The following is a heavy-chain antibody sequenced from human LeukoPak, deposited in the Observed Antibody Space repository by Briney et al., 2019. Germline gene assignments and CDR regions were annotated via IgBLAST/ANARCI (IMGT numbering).Heavy chain of an antibody. CDR3: ARDPHLRNYYYYGMDV. V-gene: IGHV1-69*04. CDR1: XGTFSXXA. J-gene: IGHJ6*02. Sequence: VSCKAXXGTFSXXAISWVRQAPGQGLEWMGRIIPILGIANYAQKFQGRVTITADKSTSTAYMELSSLRSEDTAVYYCARDPHLRNYYYYGMDVWGQGTTVTVSS. CDR2: IIPILGIA.